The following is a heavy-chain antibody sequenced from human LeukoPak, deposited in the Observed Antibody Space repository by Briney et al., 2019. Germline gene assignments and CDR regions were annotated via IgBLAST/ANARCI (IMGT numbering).Heavy chain of an antibody. V-gene: IGHV4-59*13. Sequence: ASETLSLTCTVSGGSTSIYYWNWIRQPPGKGQEWIGYIYYTGTTNYNPSLKSRVTISVDTSKKQFSLRLRSVTAADTAVYYCARWDRTGPVLFDPWGQGALVTVSS. D-gene: IGHD3/OR15-3a*01. CDR3: ARWDRTGPVLFDP. CDR2: IYYTGTT. J-gene: IGHJ5*02. CDR1: GGSTSIYY.